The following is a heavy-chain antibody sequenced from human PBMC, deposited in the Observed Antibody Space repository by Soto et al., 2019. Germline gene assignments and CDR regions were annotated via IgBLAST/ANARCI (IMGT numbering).Heavy chain of an antibody. V-gene: IGHV3-21*01. CDR3: SGCSGGACHQNYGMDV. D-gene: IGHD2-15*01. Sequence: EVHLVESGGGLVKPGGSLRLSCAVSGFTFSSCTMNWVRQSPGKGLEWVSSISPSTSHIYYVDSVKGRFTISRDNAKNPMFLQMNILRGEDTVVYYCSGCSGGACHQNYGMDVWGQGTKVTVSS. J-gene: IGHJ6*01. CDR2: ISPSTSHI. CDR1: GFTFSSCT.